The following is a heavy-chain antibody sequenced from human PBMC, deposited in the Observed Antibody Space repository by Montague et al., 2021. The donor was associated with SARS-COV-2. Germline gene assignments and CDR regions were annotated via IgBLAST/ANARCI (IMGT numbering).Heavy chain of an antibody. V-gene: IGHV4-59*01. CDR2: ISEIGST. CDR1: GGSINNYY. J-gene: IGHJ4*02. D-gene: IGHD3-10*01. CDR3: ARLQGGRRVMDY. Sequence: SETLSLTCTVSGGSINNYYWGWIRQPPGKALEYIAYISEIGSTHRNPALKSRVTISVDPSRNQFCLDVNSVTAADTAVYYCARLQGGRRVMDYWGQGTLVTVSS.